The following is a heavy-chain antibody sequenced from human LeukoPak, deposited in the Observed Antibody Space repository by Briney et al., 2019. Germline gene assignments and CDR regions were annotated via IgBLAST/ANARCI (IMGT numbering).Heavy chain of an antibody. CDR1: GFTFSNYC. CDR3: ARSEAVAGGNFDY. Sequence: PGGSLRLSCAASGFTFSNYCMHWVRQAPGKGLEWVSSISASNDYIYYAYSVRGRFTISRDNAKSSLYLQVNSLRAEDTAVYYCARSEAVAGGNFDYWGQGTLVTVSS. CDR2: ISASNDYI. J-gene: IGHJ4*02. V-gene: IGHV3-21*01. D-gene: IGHD6-19*01.